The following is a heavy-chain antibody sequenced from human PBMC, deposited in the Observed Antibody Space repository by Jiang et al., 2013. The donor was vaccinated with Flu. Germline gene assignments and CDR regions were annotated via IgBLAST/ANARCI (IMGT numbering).Heavy chain of an antibody. CDR2: SYT. Sequence: SYTNYSPSFQGHVTISADKSISTAYLQWSSLKASDTAMYYCARQRGSSGWFDPWGQGTLVTVSS. V-gene: IGHV5-10-1*01. CDR3: ARQRGSSGWFDP. D-gene: IGHD1-26*01. J-gene: IGHJ5*02.